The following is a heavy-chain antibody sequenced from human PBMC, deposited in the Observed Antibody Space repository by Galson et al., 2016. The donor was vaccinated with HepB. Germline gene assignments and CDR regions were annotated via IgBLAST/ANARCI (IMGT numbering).Heavy chain of an antibody. J-gene: IGHJ4*02. CDR1: GFSFDDYG. Sequence: SLRLSCAASGFSFDDYGMHWVRHRPGKGLEWVSGVTWDSGSEGYADSVKGRFTISRDNAKNSLYLQMNSLRPDDTAVYYCAKNTGAYFHGSGTYLDSWGQGTPVTASP. CDR2: VTWDSGSE. D-gene: IGHD3-10*01. CDR3: AKNTGAYFHGSGTYLDS. V-gene: IGHV3-9*01.